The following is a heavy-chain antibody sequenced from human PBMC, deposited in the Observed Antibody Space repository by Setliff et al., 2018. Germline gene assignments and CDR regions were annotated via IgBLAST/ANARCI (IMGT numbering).Heavy chain of an antibody. V-gene: IGHV4-38-2*02. D-gene: IGHD2-2*02. Sequence: SETLSLTCTVSGYSISSGYYWGWIRQPPGKGLEWIGNIYHSGSTYYNPSLKSRVTISVDTSKNQFSLKLSSVTAADTAVYYCASQGLTIPGDLFDYWGQGTLVTVSS. CDR1: GYSISSGYY. CDR3: ASQGLTIPGDLFDY. CDR2: IYHSGST. J-gene: IGHJ4*02.